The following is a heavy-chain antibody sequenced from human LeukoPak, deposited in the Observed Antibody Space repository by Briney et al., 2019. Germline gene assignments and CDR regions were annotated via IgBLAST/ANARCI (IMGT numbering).Heavy chain of an antibody. V-gene: IGHV3-48*03. D-gene: IGHD3-22*01. CDR2: ISSSGSTI. CDR3: ARDGGGITMIVVVTPVPTYFDY. J-gene: IGHJ4*02. Sequence: PGGSLRHSCAASGFTFSSYEMNWVRQAPGKGLEWVSYISSSGSTIYYADSVKGRFTISRDNAKNSLYLQMNSLRAEDTAVYYCARDGGGITMIVVVTPVPTYFDYWGQGTLVTVSS. CDR1: GFTFSSYE.